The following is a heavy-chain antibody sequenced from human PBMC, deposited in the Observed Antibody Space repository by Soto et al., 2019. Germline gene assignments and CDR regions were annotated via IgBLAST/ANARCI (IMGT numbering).Heavy chain of an antibody. D-gene: IGHD3-3*01. J-gene: IGHJ6*02. CDR3: AREVTVFGVIIPTPMDV. CDR1: GFTFSGYE. Sequence: DVQLVESGGGLVQPGGSLRLSCAASGFTFSGYEMNWVRQAPGQGLEWFSYISGSGTTIYYADSVKGRFTISRDNAKKSLYLQMNSLRAEDTAVYYCAREVTVFGVIIPTPMDVWGQGTTVTVSS. CDR2: ISGSGTTI. V-gene: IGHV3-48*03.